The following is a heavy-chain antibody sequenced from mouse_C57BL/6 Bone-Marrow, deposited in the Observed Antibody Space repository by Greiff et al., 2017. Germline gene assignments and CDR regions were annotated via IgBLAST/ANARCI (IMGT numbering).Heavy chain of an antibody. J-gene: IGHJ3*01. CDR1: GYTFTSYG. D-gene: IGHD4-1*01. CDR2: IYPTSGNT. Sequence: QVQLKESGAELARPGASVKLSCKASGYTFTSYGISWVKQRTGQGLEWIGEIYPTSGNTYYNEKFKGKATLTADKSSSTAYMELRSLTSEDSAVYFCARGAGRLAYWGQGTLVTVSA. CDR3: ARGAGRLAY. V-gene: IGHV1-81*01.